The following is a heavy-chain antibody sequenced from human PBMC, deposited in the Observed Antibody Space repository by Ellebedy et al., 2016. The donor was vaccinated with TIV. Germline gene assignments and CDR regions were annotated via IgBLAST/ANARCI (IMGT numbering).Heavy chain of an antibody. CDR2: INPSGGST. Sequence: ASVKVSCKASGYTFTSYGISWVRQAPGQGLEWMGIINPSGGSTSYAQKFQGRVTMTRDTSTSTVYMELSSLRSDDTAVYYCAREGQQLDSDYWGQGTLVTVSS. V-gene: IGHV1-46*01. J-gene: IGHJ4*02. D-gene: IGHD6-13*01. CDR1: GYTFTSYG. CDR3: AREGQQLDSDY.